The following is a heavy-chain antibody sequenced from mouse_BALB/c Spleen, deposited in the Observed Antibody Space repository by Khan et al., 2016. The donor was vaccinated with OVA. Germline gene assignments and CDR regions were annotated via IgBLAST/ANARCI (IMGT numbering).Heavy chain of an antibody. CDR2: INPGSGST. J-gene: IGHJ1*01. CDR3: ARRSDYGNRNFDF. CDR1: GYNFTSYW. V-gene: IGHV1-55*01. Sequence: QVQLKQSGPELVKPGTSVKLSCKASGYNFTSYWINWVKLRPGQGLEWIGDINPGSGSTNYNEKFKSKAALTVDTSSSTADMQLRSLASEDSALYCCARRSDYGNRNFDFWGAGTTVTVSS. D-gene: IGHD1-1*01.